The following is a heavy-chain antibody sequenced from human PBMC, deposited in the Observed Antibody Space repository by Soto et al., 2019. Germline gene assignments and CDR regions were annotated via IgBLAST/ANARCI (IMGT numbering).Heavy chain of an antibody. Sequence: EVQLLESGGGLVQPGGSLRLSCAASGFTFSNYAMSWVRQAPGKGLEWVSSISDSGVSTYYADSVKGRFTISRDNSKNTLFLQMNSLRADYTAVYYCAKGTSFGYWGQGTLVTVSS. V-gene: IGHV3-23*01. D-gene: IGHD2-2*01. CDR2: ISDSGVST. CDR3: AKGTSFGY. J-gene: IGHJ4*02. CDR1: GFTFSNYA.